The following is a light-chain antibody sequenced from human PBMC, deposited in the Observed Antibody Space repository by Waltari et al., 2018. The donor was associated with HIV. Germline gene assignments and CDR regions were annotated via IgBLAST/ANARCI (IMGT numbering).Light chain of an antibody. V-gene: IGKV1-NL1*01. J-gene: IGKJ1*01. Sequence: DIQLTQSPASLSASVGDRVTITCRASQDISNSIAWYQQRPGKAPRLLLFAASRLETGVTSRFMGSGSGTFFTLTITSLQPGDFATYYCQQYYSTTTWTFGQGTRVE. CDR3: QQYYSTTTWT. CDR2: AAS. CDR1: QDISNS.